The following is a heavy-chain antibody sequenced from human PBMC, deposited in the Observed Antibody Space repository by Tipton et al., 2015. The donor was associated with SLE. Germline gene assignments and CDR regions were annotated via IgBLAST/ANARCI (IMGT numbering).Heavy chain of an antibody. D-gene: IGHD4-17*01. CDR2: IHTSGNI. Sequence: TLSLTCTVSGGSISFDYWSWIRQPAGKGLEWIGRIHTSGNINYNPSLKSRVSISVDMSKNQISLNLNSVTAADTAVYYCARAYGDYDAFDVWGQGTMVTVSS. V-gene: IGHV4-4*07. CDR1: GGSISFDY. CDR3: ARAYGDYDAFDV. J-gene: IGHJ3*01.